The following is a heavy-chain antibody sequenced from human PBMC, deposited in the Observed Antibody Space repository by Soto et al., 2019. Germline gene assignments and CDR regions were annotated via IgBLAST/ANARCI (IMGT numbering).Heavy chain of an antibody. CDR2: FFYCGKT. CDR1: GASMTSTTFF. Sequence: SETLTVSCTLSGASMTSTTFFWAWIRQPPGKELEWVGIFFYCGKTNYNQSLKSRVNIYVDRSKNQFSLQMTSVTAAETAVYYCARGLTIFGVVTPYYYYYYGMDVWGQGTTVS. CDR3: ARGLTIFGVVTPYYYYYYGMDV. J-gene: IGHJ6*02. V-gene: IGHV4-39*01. D-gene: IGHD3-3*01.